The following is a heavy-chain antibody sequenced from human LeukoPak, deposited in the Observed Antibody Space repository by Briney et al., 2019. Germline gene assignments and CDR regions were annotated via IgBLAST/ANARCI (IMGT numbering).Heavy chain of an antibody. CDR3: ARVEEAMVRGVIITNWFDP. J-gene: IGHJ5*02. D-gene: IGHD3-10*01. Sequence: ASVKVSCKASGYTFTGYYMHWVRQAPGQGLEWMGWINPNSGGTNYAQKFQGRVTMTRDTSISTAYMELSRLRSDDTAVYYCARVEEAMVRGVIITNWFDPWGQGTLVTVSS. V-gene: IGHV1-2*02. CDR1: GYTFTGYY. CDR2: INPNSGGT.